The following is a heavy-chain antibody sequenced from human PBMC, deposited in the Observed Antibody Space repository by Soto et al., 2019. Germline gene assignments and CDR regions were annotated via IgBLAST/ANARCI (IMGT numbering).Heavy chain of an antibody. CDR1: GGSFKSGSYS. J-gene: IGHJ4*02. Sequence: QVQLQESGPGLVKPSETLSLTCTVSGGSFKSGSYSWSWIRQPPGKGLEWIGYVYHTGRTSYNPPPKRRVSISIDTAKNQFSLKLDSVTAGDTAGYFCARDFAYFDSWGQGTLVTVSS. CDR2: VYHTGRT. D-gene: IGHD3-3*01. V-gene: IGHV4-61*01. CDR3: ARDFAYFDS.